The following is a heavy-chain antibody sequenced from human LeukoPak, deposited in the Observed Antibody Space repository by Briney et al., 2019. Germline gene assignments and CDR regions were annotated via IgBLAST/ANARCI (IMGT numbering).Heavy chain of an antibody. CDR1: GFTFSTYA. J-gene: IGHJ3*02. Sequence: PGGSLRLSCAVSGFTFSTYALSWVRQAPGKGLEWVSVVSGSGDSTYYADSVKGRFTVSRDNSKNTLYLQINSLRAEDTAIYYCARLGIAPPGAVDIWGQGTVVTVSS. CDR2: VSGSGDST. D-gene: IGHD6-13*01. V-gene: IGHV3-23*01. CDR3: ARLGIAPPGAVDI.